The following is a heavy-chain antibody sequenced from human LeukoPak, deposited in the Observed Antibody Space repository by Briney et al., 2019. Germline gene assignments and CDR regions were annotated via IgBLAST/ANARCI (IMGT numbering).Heavy chain of an antibody. CDR2: IIPIFGTA. J-gene: IGHJ4*02. CDR3: ARPHYYDSSGYFD. CDR1: GGTFSSYA. D-gene: IGHD3-22*01. V-gene: IGHV1-69*05. Sequence: ASVKVSCKASGGTFSSYAISWVRQAPGQGLEWLGRIIPIFGTANYAQKFQGRVTITTDESTSTAYMELSSLRSEDPAVYYCARPHYYDSSGYFDWGQGTLVTVSS.